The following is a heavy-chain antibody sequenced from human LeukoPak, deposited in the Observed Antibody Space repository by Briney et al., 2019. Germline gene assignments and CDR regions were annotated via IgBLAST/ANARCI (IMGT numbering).Heavy chain of an antibody. CDR3: ARGAGADRSAWFDP. D-gene: IGHD3-22*01. V-gene: IGHV1-46*01. CDR1: GYTFTSYY. J-gene: IGHJ5*02. Sequence: ASVKVSCKASGYTFTSYYMHWVRQAPGQGLEWMGIINPTGGSTTYAQRFQGRVTMTRDTSTGTVYMELSSLRSEDTAVYNCARGAGADRSAWFDPWGQGTLVTVSS. CDR2: INPTGGST.